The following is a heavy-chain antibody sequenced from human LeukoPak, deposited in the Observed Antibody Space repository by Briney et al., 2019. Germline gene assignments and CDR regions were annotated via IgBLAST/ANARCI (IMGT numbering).Heavy chain of an antibody. Sequence: ASVKVSCKASGYTSTGYYMHWVRQAPGQGLEWMGWINPNSGGTNYAQKFRGRVTMTRDTSISTAYMELSRLRSDDTAVYYCARLSGIAAAVGYWGQGTLVTVSS. J-gene: IGHJ4*02. CDR2: INPNSGGT. D-gene: IGHD6-13*01. CDR1: GYTSTGYY. V-gene: IGHV1-2*02. CDR3: ARLSGIAAAVGY.